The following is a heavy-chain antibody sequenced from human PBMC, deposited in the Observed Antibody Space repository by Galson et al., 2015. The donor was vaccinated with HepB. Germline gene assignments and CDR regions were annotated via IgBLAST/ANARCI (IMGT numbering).Heavy chain of an antibody. CDR1: GFTFSSYS. CDR2: MTSDMRTI. D-gene: IGHD2-2*01. CDR3: ARSVEGAFDS. V-gene: IGHV3-48*04. J-gene: IGHJ4*02. Sequence: LRLSCAASGFTFSSYSMNWVRQAPGRGLEWVSYMTSDMRTIKYADSVKGRFTISRDNVKNLVYLHMNSLGVEDTAHYFCARSVEGAFDSWGQGTLVIVSA.